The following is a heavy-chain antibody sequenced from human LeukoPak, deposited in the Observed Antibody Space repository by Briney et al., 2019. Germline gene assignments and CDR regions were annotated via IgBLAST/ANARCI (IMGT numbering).Heavy chain of an antibody. V-gene: IGHV4-34*01. CDR2: ISHSGST. Sequence: SETLSLTCAVYGGSFSGYYWAWIRQPPGEGLEWIGEISHSGSTNYNPSLKSRVTISVDTSKNQFSLKLSSVTAADTAVYYCARGLGQCPWLDYFDYWGQGTLVTVSS. J-gene: IGHJ4*02. D-gene: IGHD6-19*01. CDR1: GGSFSGYY. CDR3: ARGLGQCPWLDYFDY.